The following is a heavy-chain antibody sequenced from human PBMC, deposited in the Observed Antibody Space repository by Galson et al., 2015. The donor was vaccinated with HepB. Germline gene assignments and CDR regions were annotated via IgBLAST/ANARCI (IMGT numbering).Heavy chain of an antibody. CDR3: ARGSSFGELLTKYYYYYGMDV. CDR1: GGSISSGDYY. J-gene: IGHJ6*02. D-gene: IGHD3-10*01. CDR2: IYYSGST. Sequence: TLSLTCTVSGGSISSGDYYWSWIRQPPGKGLEWIGYIYYSGSTYYNPSLKSRVTISVDTSKNQFSLKLSSVTAADTAVYYCARGSSFGELLTKYYYYYGMDVWGQGTTVTVSS. V-gene: IGHV4-30-4*01.